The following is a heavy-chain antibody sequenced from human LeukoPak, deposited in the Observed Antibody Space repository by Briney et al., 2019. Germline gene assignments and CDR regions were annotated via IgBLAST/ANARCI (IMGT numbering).Heavy chain of an antibody. J-gene: IGHJ6*03. Sequence: SETLSLTCTVSGGSISSYYWSWIRQPPGKGLEWIGYIYYSGSTNYNPSLKSRVTISVDTSKNQFSLKLNSVTAADTAVYYCARAPRGKIGTYYTDLWGKGTTVTISS. CDR3: ARAPRGKIGTYYTDL. V-gene: IGHV4-59*01. CDR1: GGSISSYY. CDR2: IYYSGST. D-gene: IGHD1-1*01.